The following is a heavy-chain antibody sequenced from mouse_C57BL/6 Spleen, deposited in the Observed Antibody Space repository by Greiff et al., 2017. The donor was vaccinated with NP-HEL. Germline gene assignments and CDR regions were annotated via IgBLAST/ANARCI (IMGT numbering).Heavy chain of an antibody. CDR2: INPSDSYT. V-gene: IGHV1-59*01. D-gene: IGHD5-5*01. CDR3: ARSTLKYFDV. J-gene: IGHJ1*03. Sequence: VQLQQSGAELVRPGTSVKLSCKASGYTFTSYWMHWVKQRPGQGLEWIGVINPSDSYTNYNQKFKGKATLTVDTSSSTAYMQLSSLTSEDSAVYYCARSTLKYFDVWGTGTTVTVSS. CDR1: GYTFTSYW.